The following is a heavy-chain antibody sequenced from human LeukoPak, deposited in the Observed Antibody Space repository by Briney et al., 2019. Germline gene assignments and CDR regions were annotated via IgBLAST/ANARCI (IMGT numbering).Heavy chain of an antibody. V-gene: IGHV4-39*02. D-gene: IGHD6-6*01. CDR1: GGSISNTNYC. J-gene: IGHJ6*02. CDR3: ARDLAGSSSVHYYYGMDV. Sequence: SETLSLTCSVSGGSISNTNYCWGWIRQSPGKGLEWIGSINYSGSTDYNPSLKSRVTMSLDTSKNQFSLKLSSVTAADTAVYYCARDLAGSSSVHYYYGMDVWGQGTTVTVSS. CDR2: INYSGST.